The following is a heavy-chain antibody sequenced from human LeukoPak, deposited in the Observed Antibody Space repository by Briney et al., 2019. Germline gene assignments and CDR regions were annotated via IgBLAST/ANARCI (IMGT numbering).Heavy chain of an antibody. CDR2: ISAYNGNT. CDR3: ARDRDFWSASDY. Sequence: ASVTVSCTASGYTFTSYGISWVRQAPGQGLEWMGWISAYNGNTNYAQKLQGRVTMTTDTSTSTAYMELRSLRSDDTAVYYCARDRDFWSASDYWGQGTLVTVSS. V-gene: IGHV1-18*01. J-gene: IGHJ4*02. D-gene: IGHD3-3*01. CDR1: GYTFTSYG.